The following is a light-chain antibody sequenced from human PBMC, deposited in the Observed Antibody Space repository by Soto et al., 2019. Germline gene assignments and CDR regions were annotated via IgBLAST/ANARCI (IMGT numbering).Light chain of an antibody. Sequence: QSALTQPASVSGSPGQSITISCTGTSSDVGGYNYVSWYQQHPGKAPKLMIYDVNNRPSGVSNRFSGSKSGNTASLTISGLQAEDEADYYCNSYTTSSTRVFGGGTKLTVL. CDR3: NSYTTSSTRV. CDR2: DVN. J-gene: IGLJ2*01. CDR1: SSDVGGYNY. V-gene: IGLV2-14*03.